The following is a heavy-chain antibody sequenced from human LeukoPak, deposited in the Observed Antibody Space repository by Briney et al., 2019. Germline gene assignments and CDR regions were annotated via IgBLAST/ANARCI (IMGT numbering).Heavy chain of an antibody. CDR3: ARDRGGYDILTGYYIPYYFDY. V-gene: IGHV3-48*01. D-gene: IGHD3-9*01. CDR1: GFTFSSYS. J-gene: IGHJ4*02. CDR2: ISSSSSTI. Sequence: GGSLRLSCAASGFTFSSYSMNWVRQAPGKGLEWVSYISSSSSTIYYADSVKGRFTISRDNAKNSLYPQMNSLRAEDTAVYYCARDRGGYDILTGYYIPYYFDYWGQGTLVTVSS.